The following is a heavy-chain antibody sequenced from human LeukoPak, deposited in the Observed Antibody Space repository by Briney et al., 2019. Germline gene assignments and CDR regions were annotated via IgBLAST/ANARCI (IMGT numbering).Heavy chain of an antibody. D-gene: IGHD4-23*01. CDR1: GGTFSSYA. Sequence: SVNVSCKASGGTFSSYAISWVRRAPGQGLEWMGGIIPIFGTANYAQKFQGRVTITADESTSTAYMELSSLRSEDTAVYYCARGRGGTNWFDPWGQGTLVTVSS. J-gene: IGHJ5*02. CDR2: IIPIFGTA. V-gene: IGHV1-69*01. CDR3: ARGRGGTNWFDP.